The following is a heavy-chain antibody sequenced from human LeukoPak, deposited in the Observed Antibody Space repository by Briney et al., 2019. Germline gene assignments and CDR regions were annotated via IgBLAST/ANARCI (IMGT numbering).Heavy chain of an antibody. CDR1: GYSFIGYA. D-gene: IGHD1-26*01. J-gene: IGHJ4*02. CDR3: ATRYSGSYWEPNPHYYFDY. CDR2: IDAGNDNT. V-gene: IGHV1-3*01. Sequence: ASVKVSCKASGYSFIGYAMHWVRQATGQRLEWMGWIDAGNDNTKYSQKFQGRVTMTTDTSTSTAYMELRSLRSDDTAVYYCATRYSGSYWEPNPHYYFDYWGQGTLVTVSS.